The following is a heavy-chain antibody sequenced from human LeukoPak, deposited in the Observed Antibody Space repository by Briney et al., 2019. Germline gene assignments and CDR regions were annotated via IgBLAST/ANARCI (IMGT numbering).Heavy chain of an antibody. J-gene: IGHJ4*02. Sequence: PSETLSLTCAVYGGSFSGYYWSWIRQPPGKGLEWIGEINHSGSTYYNPSLKSRVTISVDTSKNQFSLKLSSVTAADTAVYYCARDPMVRGVIGYWGQGTLVTVSS. D-gene: IGHD3-10*01. CDR1: GGSFSGYY. CDR3: ARDPMVRGVIGY. V-gene: IGHV4-34*01. CDR2: INHSGST.